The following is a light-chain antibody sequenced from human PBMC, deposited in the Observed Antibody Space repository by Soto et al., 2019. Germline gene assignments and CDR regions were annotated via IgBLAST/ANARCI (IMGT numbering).Light chain of an antibody. J-gene: IGLJ1*01. CDR3: SSYTSSSTLRYV. Sequence: QSVLTQPRSVSGSPGQSVTISCTGTSGDVGGSDFVSWYQQHPDTAPKLIIYDVTKRPSGVPDRFSGSKFGNTASLTISGLQADVEADYYCSSYTSSSTLRYVFGTGTKVTV. CDR1: SGDVGGSDF. V-gene: IGLV2-11*01. CDR2: DVT.